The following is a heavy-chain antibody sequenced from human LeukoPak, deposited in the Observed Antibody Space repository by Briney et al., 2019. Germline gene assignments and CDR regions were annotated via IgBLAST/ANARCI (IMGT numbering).Heavy chain of an antibody. V-gene: IGHV3-21*01. CDR2: ISSSSSYI. D-gene: IGHD5-24*01. Sequence: PGGSLRLSCAASGFTFSSYSMNWVRQAPGKGLEWVSSISSSSSYIYYADSVKGRFTISRGNAKNSLYLQMNSLRAEDTAVYYCARGGRDGYLFDYWGQGTLVTVSS. CDR3: ARGGRDGYLFDY. CDR1: GFTFSSYS. J-gene: IGHJ4*02.